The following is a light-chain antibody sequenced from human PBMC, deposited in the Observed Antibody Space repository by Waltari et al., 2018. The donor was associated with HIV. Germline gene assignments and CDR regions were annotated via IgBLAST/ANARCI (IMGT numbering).Light chain of an antibody. CDR1: QNVSNDY. J-gene: IGKJ4*01. CDR2: GAS. V-gene: IGKV3-20*01. Sequence: ETVLTHSPGTLSSSPGERATLPCRASQNVSNDYLAWYQQRLGQAPRLLLYGASSRATGIPDRFSGSGSGTDFTLTISRLEPEDFAVYYCQQYDSSPGTFGGGTKVEIK. CDR3: QQYDSSPGT.